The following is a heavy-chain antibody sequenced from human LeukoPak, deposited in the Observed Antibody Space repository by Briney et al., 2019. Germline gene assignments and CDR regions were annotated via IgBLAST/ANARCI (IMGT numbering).Heavy chain of an antibody. CDR2: VSSSSSTI. CDR3: ARDGMVRGVIIWDAFDI. J-gene: IGHJ3*02. V-gene: IGHV3-48*02. Sequence: GGSLRLSCAASGFTFSSYSMNWVRQAPGKGLEWVSYVSSSSSTIYYADSVKGRFTISRDNAKNSLYLQMNSLRDEDTAVYYCARDGMVRGVIIWDAFDIWGQGTMVTVSS. CDR1: GFTFSSYS. D-gene: IGHD3-10*01.